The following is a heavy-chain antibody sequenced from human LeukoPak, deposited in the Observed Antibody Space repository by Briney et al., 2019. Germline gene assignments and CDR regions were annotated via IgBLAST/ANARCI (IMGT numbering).Heavy chain of an antibody. J-gene: IGHJ3*02. D-gene: IGHD6-19*01. CDR3: ARGAYASAWYAFDI. CDR2: VYYTGSS. V-gene: IGHV4-59*02. Sequence: PSETLSLTCSVSCGSVRNYYWNWIRQPPGKGLEWIGYVYYTGSSNSDPSLKSRVTMFVDTSKNQLSLRLSSVSALDTAVYYCARGAYASAWYAFDIWGPGTGVSVTS. CDR1: CGSVRNYY.